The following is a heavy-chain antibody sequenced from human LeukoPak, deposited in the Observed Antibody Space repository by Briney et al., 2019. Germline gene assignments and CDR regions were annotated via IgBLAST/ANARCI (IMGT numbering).Heavy chain of an antibody. CDR2: INTNTGNP. CDR1: GYTFTSYA. V-gene: IGHV7-4-1*02. D-gene: IGHD6-6*01. Sequence: ASVKVSCKASGYTFTSYAMNWVRQAPGQGLEWMGWINTNTGNPTYAQGFTGRFVFSLDTSVSTAYLQISSLKAEDTAVYYCARVGIEQLVDYYYYMDVWGKGTTVTVSS. J-gene: IGHJ6*03. CDR3: ARVGIEQLVDYYYYMDV.